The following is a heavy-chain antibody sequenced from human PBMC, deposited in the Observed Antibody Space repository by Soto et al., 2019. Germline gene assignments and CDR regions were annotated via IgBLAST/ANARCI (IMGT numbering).Heavy chain of an antibody. D-gene: IGHD1-26*01. CDR1: GFTFSSYG. V-gene: IGHV3-30*03. J-gene: IGHJ4*02. CDR2: ISYDGSNK. Sequence: QVQLVESGGGVVQPGRSLRLSCAASGFTFSSYGMHWVRQAPGKGLEWVAVISYDGSNKYYADSVKGRFTISRDNSKNTLYLQMNSRRAEDTAVYYCARSPASVSYLADFGYWGQGTLVNVSS. CDR3: ARSPASVSYLADFGY.